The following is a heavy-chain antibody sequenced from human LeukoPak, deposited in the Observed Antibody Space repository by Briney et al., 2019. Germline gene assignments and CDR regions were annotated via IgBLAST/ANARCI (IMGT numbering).Heavy chain of an antibody. J-gene: IGHJ4*02. CDR1: GFTFSNHW. V-gene: IGHV3-74*01. D-gene: IGHD5-18*01. CDR2: ISRGASRT. CDR3: ARGGSDTAMAHDY. Sequence: GGSLRLSCAASGFTFSNHWMHWVRQAPGKGLMWVSRISRGASRTDYADSVKGRFTISRDDARNTLYLQVNSLRVEDTGVYFCARGGSDTAMAHDYWGQGILVTVSS.